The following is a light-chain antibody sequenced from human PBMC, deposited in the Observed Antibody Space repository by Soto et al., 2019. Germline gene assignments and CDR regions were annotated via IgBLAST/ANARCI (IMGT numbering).Light chain of an antibody. J-gene: IGLJ2*01. CDR3: SSYVGSSTVL. CDR1: SSDVGNYNL. V-gene: IGLV2-23*01. CDR2: EGS. Sequence: QSALTQPASVSGSPGQSITISCTGTSSDVGNYNLVSWYQQHPGKAPKLMIYEGSKRPSGVSNRFSGSKSGNTASLXISGLQAEDEADYYCSSYVGSSTVLFGGGTKLTVL.